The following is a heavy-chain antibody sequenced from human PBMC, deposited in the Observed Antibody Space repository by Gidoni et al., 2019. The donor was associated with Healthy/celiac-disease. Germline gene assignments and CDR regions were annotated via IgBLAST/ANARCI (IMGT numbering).Heavy chain of an antibody. CDR3: ARLGRGKSTGYAFDI. CDR2: ISAYNGNT. CDR1: GYTFTSYG. Sequence: PGASVKVSCKASGYTFTSYGISWVRQAPGQGLEWMGWISAYNGNTNCAQKLQGRVTMTTDTSTSTAYMELRSLRSDDTAVYYCARLGRGKSTGYAFDIWGQGTMVTVSS. D-gene: IGHD2-2*01. J-gene: IGHJ3*02. V-gene: IGHV1-18*01.